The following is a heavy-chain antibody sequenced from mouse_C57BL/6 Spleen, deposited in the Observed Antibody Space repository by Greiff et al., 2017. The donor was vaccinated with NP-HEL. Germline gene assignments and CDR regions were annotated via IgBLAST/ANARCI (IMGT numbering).Heavy chain of an antibody. V-gene: IGHV1-55*01. D-gene: IGHD2-5*01. J-gene: IGHJ3*01. CDR2: IYPGSGST. Sequence: QVQLQQSGAELVKPGASVKMSCKASGYTFTSYWITWVKQRPGQGLEWIGDIYPGSGSTNYNEKFKSKATLTVDTSSSTAYMQLSSLTSEDSAVYYCERKEGEYSNSGAWFAYWGQGTLVTVSA. CDR1: GYTFTSYW. CDR3: ERKEGEYSNSGAWFAY.